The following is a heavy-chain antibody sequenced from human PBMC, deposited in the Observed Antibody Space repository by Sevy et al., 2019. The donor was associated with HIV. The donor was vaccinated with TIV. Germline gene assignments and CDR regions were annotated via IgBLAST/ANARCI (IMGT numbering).Heavy chain of an antibody. CDR1: GYTFTSYD. Sequence: ASVKVSCKASGYTFTSYDINWVRQATGQGLEWMGWMNPNSGNTGYAQKFQGRVTMTRNTSISTVYMELSSLRSEDTAVYYCARAPIYCSGGSCYSWFDPWGQGTLVTVSS. CDR2: MNPNSGNT. CDR3: ARAPIYCSGGSCYSWFDP. J-gene: IGHJ5*02. V-gene: IGHV1-8*01. D-gene: IGHD2-15*01.